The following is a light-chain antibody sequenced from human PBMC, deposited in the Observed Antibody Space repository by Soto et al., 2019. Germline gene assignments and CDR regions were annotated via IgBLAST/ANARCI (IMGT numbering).Light chain of an antibody. Sequence: QSALTQPRSVSGSPGQSVTISCTGTSSDVGGYNYVSWYQQHPGKAPKLMISDVSKRPSGVPDRFSGSKSGNTASLNISGLQAEDEADYYGCSYAGSYALFGGGTTVTVL. CDR3: CSYAGSYAL. J-gene: IGLJ2*01. V-gene: IGLV2-11*01. CDR2: DVS. CDR1: SSDVGGYNY.